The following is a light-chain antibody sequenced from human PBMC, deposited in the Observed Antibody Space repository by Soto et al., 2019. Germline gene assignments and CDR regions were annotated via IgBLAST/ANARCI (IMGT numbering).Light chain of an antibody. CDR2: YNN. Sequence: QSVLTQPHSASETPGQTVSISCSGSNSNIASNTVNWYQHLPGPAPKLLIYYNNQRPSGVPDRFSGSKSGTSASLAISGLQSEDESDYYCAAWDDTLKRYVFGTGTKVTVL. V-gene: IGLV1-44*01. CDR1: NSNIASNT. J-gene: IGLJ1*01. CDR3: AAWDDTLKRYV.